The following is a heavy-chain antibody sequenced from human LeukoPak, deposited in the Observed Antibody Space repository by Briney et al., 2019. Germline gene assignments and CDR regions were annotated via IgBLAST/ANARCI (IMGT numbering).Heavy chain of an antibody. J-gene: IGHJ5*02. Sequence: GGSLRLSCAASGFTFSSYGMHWVRQAPGKGLEWVAFIRYDGSNKYYADSVKGRFTISRDNSKNTLYLQMNSLRAEDTAVYYCAKDASSITIFGVAIDNWFDPWGQGTLVTVSS. D-gene: IGHD3-3*01. CDR2: IRYDGSNK. CDR1: GFTFSSYG. CDR3: AKDASSITIFGVAIDNWFDP. V-gene: IGHV3-30*02.